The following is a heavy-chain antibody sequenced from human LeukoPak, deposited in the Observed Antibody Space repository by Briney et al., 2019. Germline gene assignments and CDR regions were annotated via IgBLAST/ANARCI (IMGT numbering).Heavy chain of an antibody. CDR2: IYSGGSGGST. Sequence: QPGGSLRLSCAASGFTFSSYAMSWVRQAPGKGLEWVSVIYSGGSGGSTYYGDSVKGRFAISRDNSKNTLFLQMNSLRAEDTAVYYCATGWSLDYWGQGTLVTVSS. CDR3: ATGWSLDY. D-gene: IGHD6-19*01. J-gene: IGHJ4*02. CDR1: GFTFSSYA. V-gene: IGHV3-23*03.